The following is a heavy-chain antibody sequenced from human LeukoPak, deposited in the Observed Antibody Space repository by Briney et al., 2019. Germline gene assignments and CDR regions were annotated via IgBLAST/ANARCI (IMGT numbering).Heavy chain of an antibody. CDR1: GGSISSSSYY. CDR2: IYASGST. D-gene: IGHD1-1*01. CDR3: ARVTGDWNYFDY. Sequence: SETLSLTCTVSGGSISSSSYYWGWIRQPAGKGLEWIGRIYASGSTNYNPSLKSRVTISVDTSKNQFSLRLSSVTAADTAVYYCARVTGDWNYFDYWGQGTLVTVSS. V-gene: IGHV4-61*02. J-gene: IGHJ4*02.